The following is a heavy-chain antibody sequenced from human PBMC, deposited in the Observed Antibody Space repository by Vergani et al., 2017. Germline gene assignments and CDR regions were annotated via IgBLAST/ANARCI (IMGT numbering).Heavy chain of an antibody. J-gene: IGHJ6*02. Sequence: QVQLVQSGAELKKPGASVKVSCKASGYTFTSYYMHWVRQAPGHGLEWLGRIIPVFGTTDYGQRFQGRVTITADESTSTAYMELSSLTSEDAAMYYCAKTGMTTATYYGMDVWGQGTTVTVSS. CDR3: AKTGMTTATYYGMDV. CDR2: IIPVFGTT. D-gene: IGHD4-11*01. CDR1: GYTFTSYY. V-gene: IGHV1-69*18.